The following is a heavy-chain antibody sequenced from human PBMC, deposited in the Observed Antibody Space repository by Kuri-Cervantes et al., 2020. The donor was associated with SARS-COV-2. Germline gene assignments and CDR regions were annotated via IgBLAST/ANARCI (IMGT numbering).Heavy chain of an antibody. J-gene: IGHJ4*02. D-gene: IGHD6-13*01. CDR1: RSTFDGYA. CDR2: ISWNGGSI. V-gene: IGHV3-9*01. CDR3: AKDIIAAAGMTIDY. Sequence: GGSMRLSCAAARSTFDGYAMHWVRQAPGKGLEWVGGISWNGGSIGYADSVKGRVTISRDNAKNSLYLQMSSLRAEDTALYYCAKDIIAAAGMTIDYWGQGTLVTVSS.